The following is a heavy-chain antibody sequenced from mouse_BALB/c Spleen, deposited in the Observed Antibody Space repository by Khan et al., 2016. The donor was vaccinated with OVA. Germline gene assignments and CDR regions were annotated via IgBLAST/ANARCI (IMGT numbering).Heavy chain of an antibody. D-gene: IGHD1-1*01. V-gene: IGHV5-9-3*01. Sequence: EVELVESGGGLVKPGGSLKLSCAASGFTFNNYAMSWVRPTPEKSLEWVATISSGGSYTNYPDSVKGRFTISRDNAKNTLYLQMSSLRSEDTAMYYCARTPGYYGSNYFDYWGQGSTLTVSS. CDR1: GFTFNNYA. CDR2: ISSGGSYT. CDR3: ARTPGYYGSNYFDY. J-gene: IGHJ2*01.